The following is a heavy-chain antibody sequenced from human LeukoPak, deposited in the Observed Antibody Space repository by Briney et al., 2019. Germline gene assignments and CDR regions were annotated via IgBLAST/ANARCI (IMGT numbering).Heavy chain of an antibody. V-gene: IGHV1-2*02. D-gene: IGHD5-18*01. CDR1: GYTFAGYH. Sequence: ASVKVSCKASGYTFAGYHVHWGRQAPGQGLEWMGWINPNSGGTNSAQKFQGRVTMTRDTSISTAYMELSGLTSDDTAIYYCTRDRPYTATRWFDVWGQGTLVTVSS. CDR2: INPNSGGT. J-gene: IGHJ5*02. CDR3: TRDRPYTATRWFDV.